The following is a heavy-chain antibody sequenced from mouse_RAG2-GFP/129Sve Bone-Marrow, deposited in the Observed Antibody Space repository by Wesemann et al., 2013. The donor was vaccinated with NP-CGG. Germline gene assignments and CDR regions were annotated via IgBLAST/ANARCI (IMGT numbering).Heavy chain of an antibody. CDR3: ARLLTTAIDY. CDR1: FSRYW. J-gene: IGHJ2*01. Sequence: FSRYWMSWVRQAPGKGLEWIGEINPDSSTINYTPSLKDKFIISRDNAKNTLYLQMSKVRSEDTALYYCARLLTTAIDYWGQGTTLTVSS. D-gene: IGHD1-2*01. CDR2: INPDSSTI. V-gene: IGHV4-1*02.